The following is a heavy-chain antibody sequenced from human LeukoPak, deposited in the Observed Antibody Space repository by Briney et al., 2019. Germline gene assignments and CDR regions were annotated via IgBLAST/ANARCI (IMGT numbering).Heavy chain of an antibody. Sequence: PGGSLRLSCTASGLSFSQYWMDWVRQAPGKGLEWVANINQDGSFKYYVDSVKGRFTISRDNTKNSLSLRMDSLRDDDTAVYYCSRSLEYLGRGTLVTVSS. CDR2: INQDGSFK. CDR3: SRSLEY. J-gene: IGHJ4*02. CDR1: GLSFSQYW. V-gene: IGHV3-7*01.